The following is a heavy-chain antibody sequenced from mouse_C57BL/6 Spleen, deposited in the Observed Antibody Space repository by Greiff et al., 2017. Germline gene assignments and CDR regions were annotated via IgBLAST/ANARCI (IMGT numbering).Heavy chain of an antibody. J-gene: IGHJ4*01. D-gene: IGHD2-1*01. Sequence: QVQLQQPGTELVKPGASVKLSCKASGYTFTSYWMHWVKQRPGQGLEWIGKINPSNGGTNYNEKFKSKATLTVDKSSSTAYMQLSSLTSEDSAVYYCARPIYYGKGYYAMDYWGQGTSVTVSS. CDR1: GYTFTSYW. V-gene: IGHV1-53*01. CDR2: INPSNGGT. CDR3: ARPIYYGKGYYAMDY.